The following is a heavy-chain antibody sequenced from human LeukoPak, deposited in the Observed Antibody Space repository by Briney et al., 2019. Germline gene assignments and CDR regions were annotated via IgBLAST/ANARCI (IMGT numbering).Heavy chain of an antibody. V-gene: IGHV3-74*01. CDR3: AGGRDRSQLYLDS. CDR1: GLTFSSYW. J-gene: IGHJ4*02. CDR2: IESDGSHI. D-gene: IGHD5-24*01. Sequence: GGSLRLSCEASGLTFSSYWMHWVRQAPGKGLVWVSRIESDGSHISYADSVQGRFTISRDNAKNTLYLQMNSLRVEDTAVYYCAGGRDRSQLYLDSWGQGTLVTVSS.